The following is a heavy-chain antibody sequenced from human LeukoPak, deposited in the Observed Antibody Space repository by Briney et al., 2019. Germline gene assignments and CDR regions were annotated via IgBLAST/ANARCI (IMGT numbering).Heavy chain of an antibody. Sequence: PGGSLRLSCAASGFTFSSYGMHWVRQAPGKGLEWVAVISYDGSNKYYADSVKGRFTISRDNSKNTLYLQMNSLRAEDTAVYYCASSSNRYYYDSSGPDAFDIWGQGTMVTVSS. CDR3: ASSSNRYYYDSSGPDAFDI. V-gene: IGHV3-30*19. J-gene: IGHJ3*02. CDR1: GFTFSSYG. CDR2: ISYDGSNK. D-gene: IGHD3-22*01.